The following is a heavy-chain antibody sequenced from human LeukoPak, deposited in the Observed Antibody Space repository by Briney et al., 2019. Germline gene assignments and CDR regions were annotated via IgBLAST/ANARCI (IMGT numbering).Heavy chain of an antibody. CDR1: GGSVSSGSYY. CDR3: ARASSSGDY. V-gene: IGHV4-61*01. Sequence: SETLSLTCTVSGGSVSSGSYYWSWIRQPPGKGLEWIGYIYHSGSTNYNPSLKSRVTISVDTSKNQFSLKLSSVTAADTAVYYCARASSSGDYWGQGTLVTVSS. CDR2: IYHSGST. J-gene: IGHJ4*02. D-gene: IGHD6-6*01.